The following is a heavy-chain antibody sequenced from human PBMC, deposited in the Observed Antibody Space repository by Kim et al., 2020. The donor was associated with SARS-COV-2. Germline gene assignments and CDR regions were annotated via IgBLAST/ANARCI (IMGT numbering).Heavy chain of an antibody. J-gene: IGHJ6*02. CDR3: ATWRGMDV. CDR2: GASK. Sequence: GASKNNHDSVKGRFTISRDNSKKTRYLQMNGLRAEDTAVYYCATWRGMDVWGQGTTVTVSS. V-gene: IGHV3-23*01.